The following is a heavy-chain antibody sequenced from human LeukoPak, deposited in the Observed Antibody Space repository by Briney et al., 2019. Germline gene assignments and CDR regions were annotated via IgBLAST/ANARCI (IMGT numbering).Heavy chain of an antibody. CDR2: IYPGDSDT. CDR3: ARVWDGGPGDY. CDR1: GYSFTSYS. Sequence: GESLKISCKGSGYSFTSYSLGWVRQMPGKGLEWMRIIYPGDSDTRYSPSFQGQVTISADKSISTASRRWRNLKTTETAMYYFARVWDGGPGDYWGQGTLVTVSS. J-gene: IGHJ4*02. V-gene: IGHV5-51*01. D-gene: IGHD3-10*01.